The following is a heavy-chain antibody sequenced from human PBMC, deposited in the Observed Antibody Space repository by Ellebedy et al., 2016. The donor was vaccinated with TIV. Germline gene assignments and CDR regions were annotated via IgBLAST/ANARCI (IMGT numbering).Heavy chain of an antibody. CDR2: IHWNGGST. D-gene: IGHD4-17*01. CDR1: GFTFDDYG. Sequence: PGGSLRLSCSASGFTFDDYGMSWVRQVPGKGLEWVSGIHWNGGSTGYADSVKGRFTISRDNAKNSLFLQMNNVRAEDTALYHCARHPVTKFLSCMDVWGQGITVTVSS. CDR3: ARHPVTKFLSCMDV. V-gene: IGHV3-20*01. J-gene: IGHJ6*02.